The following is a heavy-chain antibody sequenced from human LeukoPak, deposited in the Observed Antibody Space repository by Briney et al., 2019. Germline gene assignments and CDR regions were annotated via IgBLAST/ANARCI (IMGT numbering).Heavy chain of an antibody. J-gene: IGHJ3*02. CDR2: INHSGST. V-gene: IGHV4-34*01. CDR1: GGSFSGYY. Sequence: SETLSLTCAVYGGSFSGYYWSWIRQPPGKELEWIGEINHSGSTNYNPSLKSRVTISVDTSKNQFSLKLSSVTAADTAVYYCARGRQLWLRRDAFDIWGQGTMVTVSS. D-gene: IGHD5-18*01. CDR3: ARGRQLWLRRDAFDI.